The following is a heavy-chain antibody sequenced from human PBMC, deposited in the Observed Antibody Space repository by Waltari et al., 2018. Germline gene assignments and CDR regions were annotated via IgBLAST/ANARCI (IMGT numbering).Heavy chain of an antibody. V-gene: IGHV1-69*01. Sequence: QVQLVPSGAEVKKPGSSVKVSCQASGGTFSSYAISWVRPAPGPGLEWMGGISPIFGTANYAQKFQGRVTITADESTSTAYMELSSLRSEDTAVYYCAREVPGNRAWYFDLWGRGTLVTVSS. CDR2: ISPIFGTA. J-gene: IGHJ2*01. CDR3: AREVPGNRAWYFDL. CDR1: GGTFSSYA.